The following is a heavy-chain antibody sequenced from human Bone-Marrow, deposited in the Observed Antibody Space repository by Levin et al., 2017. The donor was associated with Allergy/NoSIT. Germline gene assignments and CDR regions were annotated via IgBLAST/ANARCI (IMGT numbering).Heavy chain of an antibody. D-gene: IGHD6-25*01. CDR1: GVSIDTYNW. Sequence: SETLSPTCDVSGVSIDTYNWWTWVRQPPGKGLQWIGDINQRGTATYNSSLRSRVVMSVDKSRNQFSLMVNSVTAADTAVYYCAGINQASGFKNWFDPWGPGILVAVS. CDR3: AGINQASGFKNWFDP. J-gene: IGHJ5*02. V-gene: IGHV4-4*02. CDR2: INQRGTA.